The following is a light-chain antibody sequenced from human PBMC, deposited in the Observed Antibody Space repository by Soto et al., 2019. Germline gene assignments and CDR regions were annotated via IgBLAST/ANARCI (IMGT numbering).Light chain of an antibody. CDR2: EVS. V-gene: IGLV2-8*01. J-gene: IGLJ3*02. CDR1: SSDVGGYNY. Sequence: QSALTQPPSASGSPGQSVTISCTGTSSDVGGYNYVSWYQQYPGKAPKLMIFEVSNRPSGVPDRFSGSKSDNTASLTVSGLQAEDEADYYCSSYAGNSNLVFGGGTKLTVL. CDR3: SSYAGNSNLV.